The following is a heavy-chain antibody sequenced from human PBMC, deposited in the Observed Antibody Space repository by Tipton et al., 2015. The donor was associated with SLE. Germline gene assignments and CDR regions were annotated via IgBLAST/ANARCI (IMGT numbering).Heavy chain of an antibody. Sequence: TLSLTCTVSGGSVSSSSSSYYWAWIRQSPGKGLEGIGGVYHSGSTDYNTSPKSRVTISIATSKNQFSLNLSSVTATDTAVYYCARRLNWNCLDYWGQGTLVTVSS. CDR2: VYHSGST. J-gene: IGHJ4*02. D-gene: IGHD1-7*01. CDR1: GGSVSSSSSSYY. CDR3: ARRLNWNCLDY. V-gene: IGHV4-39*01.